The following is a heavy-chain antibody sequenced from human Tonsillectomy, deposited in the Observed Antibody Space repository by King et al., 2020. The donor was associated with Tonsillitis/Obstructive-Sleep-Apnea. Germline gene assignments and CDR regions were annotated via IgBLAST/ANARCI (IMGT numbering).Heavy chain of an antibody. CDR3: AKDMCSIVVVQVEPEGDAFDI. CDR1: GFTFSSYA. D-gene: IGHD2-2*01. CDR2: ISGSGGST. V-gene: IGHV3-23*04. J-gene: IGHJ3*02. Sequence: VQLVESGGGLVQPGGSLRLSCAASGFTFSSYAMSWVRQAPGKGLEWVSAISGSGGSTYYADSVKGPFTISRENSKHTMYLQMNRLRSEDTAVYYCAKDMCSIVVVQVEPEGDAFDIWGQGTMVTVSS.